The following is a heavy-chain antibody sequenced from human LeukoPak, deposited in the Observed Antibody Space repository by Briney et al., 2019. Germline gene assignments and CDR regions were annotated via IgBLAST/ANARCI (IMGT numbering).Heavy chain of an antibody. CDR2: IHTTGST. CDR3: ARDQYYYGSGSYIDY. D-gene: IGHD3-10*01. J-gene: IGHJ4*02. V-gene: IGHV4-4*07. CDR1: GGSISSYY. Sequence: PSETLSLTCTVSGGSISSYYWSWIRQPAGKGLEWIGRIHTTGSTNYNPSLKSRVTMSVDTSKNQFSLKLTSVIAADTAVYYCARDQYYYGSGSYIDYWGQGTLVTVSS.